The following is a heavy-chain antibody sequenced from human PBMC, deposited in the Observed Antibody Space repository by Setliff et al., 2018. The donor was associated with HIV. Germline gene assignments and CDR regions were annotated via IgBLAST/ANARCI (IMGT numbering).Heavy chain of an antibody. CDR1: GGSISSGSHY. Sequence: PSETLSLTCSVSGGSISSGSHYWGWIRQAPGKGLEWIGNIYYSGTTFYNPSLKSRVSISVDTSKNQFSLKLNSVTAADTAVYYCARSSLHCGGGSCWGQGKMVTVSS. CDR3: ARSSLHCGGGSC. CDR2: IYYSGTT. D-gene: IGHD2-15*01. J-gene: IGHJ4*02. V-gene: IGHV4-39*01.